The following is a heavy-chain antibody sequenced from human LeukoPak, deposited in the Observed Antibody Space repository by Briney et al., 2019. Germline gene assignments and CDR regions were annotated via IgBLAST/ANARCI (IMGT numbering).Heavy chain of an antibody. CDR2: ISWNSGSI. CDR3: AKAPRFDWLSGFDY. D-gene: IGHD3-9*01. Sequence: GRSLRLSCAASGFTFDDYAMHWVRQAPGKGLEWVSGISWNSGSIGYADSVKGRFTISRDNAKNSLYLQMNSLGAEDTALYYCAKAPRFDWLSGFDYWGQGTLVTVSS. CDR1: GFTFDDYA. V-gene: IGHV3-9*01. J-gene: IGHJ4*02.